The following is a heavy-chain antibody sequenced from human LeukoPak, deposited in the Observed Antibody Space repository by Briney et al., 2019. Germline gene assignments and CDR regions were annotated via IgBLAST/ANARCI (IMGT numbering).Heavy chain of an antibody. V-gene: IGHV3-9*01. Sequence: GGSLRLSCAASGFSFDDYAMHWVRQAPGKGLEWVLGINWDSGSIGYADSVKGRFTISRDNAKNSLYLQMNSLRAEDTALYYCAKDSGTWYSFHGMDVWGQGTTVTVSS. D-gene: IGHD6-13*01. CDR2: INWDSGSI. J-gene: IGHJ6*02. CDR3: AKDSGTWYSFHGMDV. CDR1: GFSFDDYA.